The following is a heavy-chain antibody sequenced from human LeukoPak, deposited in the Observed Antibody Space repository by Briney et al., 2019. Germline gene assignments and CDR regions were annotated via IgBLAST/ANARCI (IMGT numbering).Heavy chain of an antibody. V-gene: IGHV4-31*03. CDR2: IYYSGSA. Sequence: SQTLSLTCTVSGGSISSGGYYWSWIRQHPGKGLEWIGYIYYSGSAYYNPSLKSRVTISVDTSENQFSLKLSSVTAADTAVYYCARVNYGSATKEDYWGQGTLVTVSS. D-gene: IGHD3-10*01. CDR3: ARVNYGSATKEDY. J-gene: IGHJ4*02. CDR1: GGSISSGGYY.